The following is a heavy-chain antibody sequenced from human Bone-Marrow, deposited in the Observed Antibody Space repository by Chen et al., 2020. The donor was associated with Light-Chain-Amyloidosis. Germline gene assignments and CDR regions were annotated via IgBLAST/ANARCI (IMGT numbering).Heavy chain of an antibody. J-gene: IGHJ4*02. CDR2: IYPDASDA. D-gene: IGHD5-12*01. CDR1: GYTFPNYW. Sequence: EVQLEQSGPEVKKPGESLKISCKGSGYTFPNYWIGWVRQMPGKGLECMGVIYPDASDARYSPSFEGQVTISADKSITTAYLQWRSLKASDTAMYYCARRRDGYNFDYWGQGTLVTVSS. V-gene: IGHV5-51*01. CDR3: ARRRDGYNFDY.